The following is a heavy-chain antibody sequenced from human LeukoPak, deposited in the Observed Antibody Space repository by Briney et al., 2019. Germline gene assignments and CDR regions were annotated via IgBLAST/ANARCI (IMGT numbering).Heavy chain of an antibody. CDR3: AKDGPPYSSGWPYFDY. V-gene: IGHV3-33*06. Sequence: GGSLRLSCAASGFTFSSYGMHWVRQAPGKGLEWVAVIWYDGSNKYYADSVKGRSTISRDNSKNTLYLQMNSLRAEDTAVYYCAKDGPPYSSGWPYFDYWGQGTLVTVSS. D-gene: IGHD6-19*01. J-gene: IGHJ4*02. CDR2: IWYDGSNK. CDR1: GFTFSSYG.